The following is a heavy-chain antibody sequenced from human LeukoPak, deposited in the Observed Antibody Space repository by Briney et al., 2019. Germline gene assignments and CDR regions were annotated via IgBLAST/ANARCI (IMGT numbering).Heavy chain of an antibody. J-gene: IGHJ6*03. CDR2: ISGGGGST. V-gene: IGHV3-23*01. CDR3: AKTYSSSRAHYYYYYYMDV. Sequence: GGSLRLSCAVSGFAFSSYGMSWVRQAPGKGLEWVSAISGGGGSTFYADSVKGRFTISRDNSKNTLYLQMNSLRAEDTAIYYCAKTYSSSRAHYYYYYYMDVWGKGTTVTISS. CDR1: GFAFSSYG. D-gene: IGHD6-13*01.